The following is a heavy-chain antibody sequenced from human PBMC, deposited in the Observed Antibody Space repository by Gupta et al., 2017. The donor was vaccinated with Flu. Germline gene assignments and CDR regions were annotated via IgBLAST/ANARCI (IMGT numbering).Heavy chain of an antibody. CDR2: ISYDGSEK. V-gene: IGHV3-30*03. Sequence: TFSSYGMHGVRQAPGKGLEWVTVISYDGSEKYYADSVKGRFTISRDNSKNTVYLQMNSLRAEDTAVYYCARFSEMATFWGQGTRVTVSS. D-gene: IGHD5-12*01. J-gene: IGHJ4*02. CDR3: ARFSEMATF. CDR1: TFSSYG.